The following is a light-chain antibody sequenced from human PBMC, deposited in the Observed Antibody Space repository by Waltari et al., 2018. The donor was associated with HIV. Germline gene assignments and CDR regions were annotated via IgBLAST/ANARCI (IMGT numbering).Light chain of an antibody. CDR1: QSLLHSDGYNS. CDR3: MQALQTPRT. J-gene: IGKJ1*01. Sequence: DIVMTQSPLSLPVTPGEPASISCRSSQSLLHSDGYNSLDWYLQKPGQSPQLLIYSGSNRASGVPDRFSGSGSGTDFTLKISRVEAEDVRVYYCMQALQTPRTFGQGTKVEIK. V-gene: IGKV2-28*01. CDR2: SGS.